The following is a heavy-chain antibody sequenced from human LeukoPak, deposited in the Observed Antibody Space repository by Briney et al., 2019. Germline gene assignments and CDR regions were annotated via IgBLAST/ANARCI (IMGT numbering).Heavy chain of an antibody. CDR3: ARELGVYASFPPAGFDP. D-gene: IGHD2-8*01. J-gene: IGHJ5*02. V-gene: IGHV4-39*07. Sequence: SETLSLTCNVSHGSISRSNYYWVWIRQPPGKSLEWIGSIFYSGSTFYNPSLKSRVTMSVDTSKNQFSLRLSSVTAADTAVYYCARELGVYASFPPAGFDPWGQGTLVTVSS. CDR1: HGSISRSNYY. CDR2: IFYSGST.